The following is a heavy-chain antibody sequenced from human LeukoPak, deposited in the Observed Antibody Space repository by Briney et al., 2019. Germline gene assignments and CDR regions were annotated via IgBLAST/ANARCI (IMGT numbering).Heavy chain of an antibody. J-gene: IGHJ3*01. CDR1: GFTLSTYS. D-gene: IGHD4-17*01. Sequence: GGSLRLSCAASGFTLSTYSMTWVRQAPGKGLEWVSSIRGSGDYTDYADSVRGRFTISRDNSKNTLHLHMNSLSAEDTAVYFCGRDPNGDYVGAFEFWGQGTSVTVSS. CDR2: IRGSGDYT. V-gene: IGHV3-23*01. CDR3: GRDPNGDYVGAFEF.